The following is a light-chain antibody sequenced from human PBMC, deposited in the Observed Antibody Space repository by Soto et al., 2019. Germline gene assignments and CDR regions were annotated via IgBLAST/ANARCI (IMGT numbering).Light chain of an antibody. Sequence: DIVLTQSPGTLSLSPGERATLSCRASQSVRNSYLTWYQQKPGQAPRLLIYGASSRATGIPDRFSGSGSGTDFTLTISRLEPEEFAVYYCQQYGTSPLTFGGGTKVEIK. CDR1: QSVRNSY. CDR3: QQYGTSPLT. J-gene: IGKJ4*01. CDR2: GAS. V-gene: IGKV3-20*01.